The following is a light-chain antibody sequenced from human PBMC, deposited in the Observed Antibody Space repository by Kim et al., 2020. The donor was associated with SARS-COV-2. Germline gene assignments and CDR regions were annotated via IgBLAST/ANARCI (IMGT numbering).Light chain of an antibody. Sequence: QAGLTQPPSMSKGLRQTATLTCTGNSNNVGNQGAAWLQQHQGHPPKLLSYRDNNRPSGISERLSASRSGNTASLTITGLQPEDEADYYCSAWDSSLSAWVFGGVTQLTVL. CDR1: SNNVGNQG. CDR2: RDN. V-gene: IGLV10-54*01. CDR3: SAWDSSLSAWV. J-gene: IGLJ3*02.